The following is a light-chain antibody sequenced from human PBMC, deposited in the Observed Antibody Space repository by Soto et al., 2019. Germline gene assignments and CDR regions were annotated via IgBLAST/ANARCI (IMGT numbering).Light chain of an antibody. CDR3: QHSSNWPRT. J-gene: IGKJ2*01. Sequence: EILLTQSPATLSLSPGESAALSCRSSQSVSSYLAWYQQKPGQAPRLLIYGASKRATGIPARFRGSGSGTDFTLTISMLDPEDFAVYYCQHSSNWPRTFGQGTKVEIK. CDR2: GAS. CDR1: QSVSSY. V-gene: IGKV3-11*01.